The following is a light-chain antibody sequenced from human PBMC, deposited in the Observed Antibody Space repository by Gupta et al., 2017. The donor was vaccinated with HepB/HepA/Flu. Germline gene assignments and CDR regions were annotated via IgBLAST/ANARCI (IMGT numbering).Light chain of an antibody. V-gene: IGKV1-12*01. CDR2: GAS. Sequence: DMQMTQSPSPRSASVGDRVTITCRASQSVTSWFAWYQQKPGQAPRLLIYGASTLQRGVTSRFSGSSEGTDLTLTINSRQPEDFATYYCQQVDGVHPIVTFGHGTIVDV. CDR1: QSVTSW. CDR3: QQVDGVHPIVT. J-gene: IGKJ3*01.